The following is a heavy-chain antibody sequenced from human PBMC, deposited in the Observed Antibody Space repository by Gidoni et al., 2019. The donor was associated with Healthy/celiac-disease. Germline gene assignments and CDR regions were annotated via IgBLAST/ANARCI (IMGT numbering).Heavy chain of an antibody. J-gene: IGHJ3*02. D-gene: IGHD6-6*01. CDR2: IWYDGSNK. Sequence: QVQLVESGGGVVQPGRSLRLSCAASGFTFSSYGMHWVRQAPGKGLEWVAVIWYDGSNKYYADSVKGRFTISRDNSKNTLYLQMNSLRAEDTAVYYCASGAAPLHAFDIWGQGTMVTVSS. CDR3: ASGAAPLHAFDI. CDR1: GFTFSSYG. V-gene: IGHV3-33*01.